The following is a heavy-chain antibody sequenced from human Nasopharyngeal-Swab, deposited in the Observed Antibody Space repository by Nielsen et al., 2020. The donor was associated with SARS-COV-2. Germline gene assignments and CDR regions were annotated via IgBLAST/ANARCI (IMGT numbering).Heavy chain of an antibody. Sequence: WIRQPPGKGLEWIGEINHSGSTNDNPSLKSRVTISVDTSNNQFSLKLSSVTAADTAVYYCARGRGGWLGVNWFDPWAREPWSP. D-gene: IGHD3-10*01. CDR2: INHSGST. CDR3: ARGRGGWLGVNWFDP. V-gene: IGHV4-34*01. J-gene: IGHJ5*02.